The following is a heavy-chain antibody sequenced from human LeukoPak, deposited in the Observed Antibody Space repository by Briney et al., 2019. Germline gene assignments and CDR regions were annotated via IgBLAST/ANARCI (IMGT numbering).Heavy chain of an antibody. D-gene: IGHD6-19*01. CDR3: ARGTYSSGWQDPFDY. V-gene: IGHV3-53*04. J-gene: IGHJ4*02. CDR2: IYSGGST. CDR1: GFTVSSNY. Sequence: GGPLRLSCAASGFTVSSNYMSWVRQAPGKGLEWVSVIYSGGSTYYADSVKGRFTISRHNSKNTLYLQMNSLRAEDTAVYYCARGTYSSGWQDPFDYWGQGTLVTVSS.